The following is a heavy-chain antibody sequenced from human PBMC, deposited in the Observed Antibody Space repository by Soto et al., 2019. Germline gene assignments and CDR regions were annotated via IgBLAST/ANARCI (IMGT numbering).Heavy chain of an antibody. J-gene: IGHJ4*02. Sequence: SVKVSCKASGGTFSSYAISWVRQAPGQGLEWMGGIIPIFGTANYAQKFQGRVTITADESTSTAYMELSSLRSEDTAVYYCARVRYYDSSGYYGREDYWGPGTMLTV. CDR1: GGTFSSYA. D-gene: IGHD3-22*01. CDR3: ARVRYYDSSGYYGREDY. CDR2: IIPIFGTA. V-gene: IGHV1-69*13.